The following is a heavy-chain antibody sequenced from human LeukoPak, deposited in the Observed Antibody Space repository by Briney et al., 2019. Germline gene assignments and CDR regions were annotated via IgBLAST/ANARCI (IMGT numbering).Heavy chain of an antibody. J-gene: IGHJ4*02. V-gene: IGHV3-21*01. CDR1: GFTFSSYE. Sequence: PGGSLRLSCAASGFTFSSYEMNWVRQAPGKGLEWVSCISRNKNQINYADSVKGRFTISRDNAKNSLYLQMNSLRAEDTAVYYCVRDLDSSGWYIPLDSWGQGTLVTVSS. CDR3: VRDLDSSGWYIPLDS. D-gene: IGHD6-19*01. CDR2: ISRNKNQI.